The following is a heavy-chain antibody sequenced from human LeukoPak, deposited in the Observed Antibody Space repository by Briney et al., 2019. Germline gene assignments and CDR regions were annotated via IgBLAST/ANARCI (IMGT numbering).Heavy chain of an antibody. D-gene: IGHD6-13*01. CDR3: ARGWYSSSWYDY. J-gene: IGHJ4*02. Sequence: SETLSLTCTVSGGSISSHYWSWIRQSPGKGLEWIGYIYYSGSTNYNPSLKSRVTISVDTSKNQFSLKLSSVTAADTAVYYCARGWYSSSWYDYWGQGTLVTVSS. CDR2: IYYSGST. CDR1: GGSISSHY. V-gene: IGHV4-59*11.